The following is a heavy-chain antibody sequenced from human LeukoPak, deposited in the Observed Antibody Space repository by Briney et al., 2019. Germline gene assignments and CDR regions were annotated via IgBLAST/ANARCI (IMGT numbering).Heavy chain of an antibody. D-gene: IGHD3-9*01. CDR1: GGSISSSNW. V-gene: IGHV4-4*02. CDR2: IYYSGST. CDR3: ARESPTGDILTGFFDY. Sequence: SETLSFTCAVSGGSISSSNWWSWVRQPPGKGLEWIGEIYYSGSTNYNPSLKSRVTISVDKSKNQFSLKLSSVTAADTAVYYCARESPTGDILTGFFDYWGQGTLVTVSS. J-gene: IGHJ4*02.